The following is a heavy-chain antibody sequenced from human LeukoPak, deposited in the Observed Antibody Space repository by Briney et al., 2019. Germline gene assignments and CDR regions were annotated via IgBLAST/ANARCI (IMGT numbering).Heavy chain of an antibody. CDR2: ISSSGRTI. CDR3: TTYGSGRKFDY. CDR1: GFTFSDYY. J-gene: IGHJ4*02. V-gene: IGHV3-11*01. D-gene: IGHD3-10*01. Sequence: GGSLRLSCAASGFTFSDYYMSWIRQAPGKGLEWVSYISSSGRTIYYSDSVKGRFTISRDNAKNSLSLQMNSLRPEDTAVYYCTTYGSGRKFDYWGQGILVAVSS.